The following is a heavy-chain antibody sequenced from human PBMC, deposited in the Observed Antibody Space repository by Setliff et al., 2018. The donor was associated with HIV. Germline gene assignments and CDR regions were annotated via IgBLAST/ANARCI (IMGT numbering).Heavy chain of an antibody. J-gene: IGHJ6*03. CDR2: FDPEDGET. V-gene: IGHV1-24*01. CDR1: GYTLTELS. CDR3: ARGAHPGSAEDYYYYYMDV. Sequence: ASVKVSCKVSGYTLTELSMHWVRQAPGKGLEWMGGFDPEDGETIYAQKFQGRVTITTDESTSTAYMELSSLRSEDTAVYYCARGAHPGSAEDYYYYYMDVWGKGTTVTVS. D-gene: IGHD3-10*01.